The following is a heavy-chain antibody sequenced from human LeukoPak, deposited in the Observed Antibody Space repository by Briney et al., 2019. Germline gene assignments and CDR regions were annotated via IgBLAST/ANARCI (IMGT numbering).Heavy chain of an antibody. D-gene: IGHD1-26*01. V-gene: IGHV3-23*01. CDR1: GFTFSSYA. CDR3: ARDGTRRGYYGMDV. J-gene: IGHJ6*02. Sequence: GGSLRLSCAASGFTFSSYAMSWVRQAPGKGLEWVSVISGGGSTYYADSVKGRFTISRDNSKNTLYLQMNSLRAEDTAVYYCARDGTRRGYYGMDVWGQGTTVTVSS. CDR2: ISGGGST.